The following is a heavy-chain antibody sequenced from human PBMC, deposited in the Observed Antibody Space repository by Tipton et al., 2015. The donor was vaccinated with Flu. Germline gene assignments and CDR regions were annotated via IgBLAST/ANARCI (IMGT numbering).Heavy chain of an antibody. J-gene: IGHJ3*02. CDR2: IYYSGST. CDR3: ASRPYYDRSGSFVGALDI. Sequence: GLVKPSETLFLTCTVSGGSIGSYYWNWIRQPPGKGLEWIGSIYYSGSTYFNPSLKSRVSISVDTSKNQFSLRLSSVTAADTAVYSCASRPYYDRSGSFVGALDIWGQGTVVTVSS. CDR1: GGSIGSYY. D-gene: IGHD3-22*01. V-gene: IGHV4-59*05.